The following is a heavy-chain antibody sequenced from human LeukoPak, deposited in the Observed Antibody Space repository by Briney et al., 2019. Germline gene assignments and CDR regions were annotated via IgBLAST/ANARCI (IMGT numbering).Heavy chain of an antibody. CDR2: VVYTGST. CDR1: GGSISSSSHH. V-gene: IGHV4-39*01. D-gene: IGHD6-13*01. CDR3: ARRYASSGYAFDV. Sequence: SETLSLTCTVSGGSISSSSHHWGWIRQPPGKGLEWIGSVVYTGSTYYNASLKSRVSISADTSKNQFSLKLTSVTAADTAVYYCARRYASSGYAFDVWGQGTMVTVSS. J-gene: IGHJ3*01.